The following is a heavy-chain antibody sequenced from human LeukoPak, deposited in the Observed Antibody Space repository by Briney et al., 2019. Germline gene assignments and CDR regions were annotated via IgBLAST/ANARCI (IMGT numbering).Heavy chain of an antibody. V-gene: IGHV4-59*01. CDR3: ARVRNSYGYSYYYYYGMDV. CDR2: IYYSGST. D-gene: IGHD5-18*01. CDR1: GGSISSYY. J-gene: IGHJ6*02. Sequence: PSETLSLTCTVSGGSISSYYWSWIRQPPGKGLEWIGYIYYSGSTNYNPSLKSRVTISVDTSKNQFSLKLSSVTAADTAVYYCARVRNSYGYSYYYYYGMDVWGQGTTVTVSS.